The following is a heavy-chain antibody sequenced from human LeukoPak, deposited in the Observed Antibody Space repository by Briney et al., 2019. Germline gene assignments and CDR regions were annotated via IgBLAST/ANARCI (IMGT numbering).Heavy chain of an antibody. Sequence: PSETLSLTCAVSGGAFSGYYWCWIRQPPGKGLEWIGEINHSGSTNYNPSLKSRVTISVDTSKNQFSLKLSSVTAADTAVYYCARDLIDAFDIWGQGTMVTVSS. CDR2: INHSGST. V-gene: IGHV4-34*01. CDR1: GGAFSGYY. CDR3: ARDLIDAFDI. J-gene: IGHJ3*02.